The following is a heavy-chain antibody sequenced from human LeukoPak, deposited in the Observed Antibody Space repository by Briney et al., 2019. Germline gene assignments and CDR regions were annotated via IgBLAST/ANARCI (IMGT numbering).Heavy chain of an antibody. J-gene: IGHJ4*02. V-gene: IGHV6-1*01. CDR3: ARDPDIAVNYFDY. Sequence: SQTLSLTCAISGDSVSSNSAAWNWVRQSPSRGLEWLGRTYYRSKWYTDYAVSVNGRVSINPDTSKNQLSLQLNSVTPEDTAVYYCARDPDIAVNYFDYWGQGALVTVS. CDR2: TYYRSKWYT. CDR1: GDSVSSNSAA. D-gene: IGHD6-19*01.